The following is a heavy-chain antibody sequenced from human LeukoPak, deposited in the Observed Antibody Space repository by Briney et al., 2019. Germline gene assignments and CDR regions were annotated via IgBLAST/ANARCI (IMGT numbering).Heavy chain of an antibody. D-gene: IGHD2-15*01. Sequence: SETLSLTCTVSGGSISSYYWSWIRQPPGKGLEWIGYIYYSGSTNYNPSLKSRVTISVDTSKNQFSLKLSSVTAADTAVYYCARSGSGPDAIDIWGQGTMVTVSS. J-gene: IGHJ3*02. CDR2: IYYSGST. V-gene: IGHV4-59*01. CDR1: GGSISSYY. CDR3: ARSGSGPDAIDI.